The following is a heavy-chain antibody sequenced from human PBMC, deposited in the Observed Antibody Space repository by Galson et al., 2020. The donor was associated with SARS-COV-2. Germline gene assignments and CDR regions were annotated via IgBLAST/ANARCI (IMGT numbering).Heavy chain of an antibody. Sequence: SETLSLTCAVSGYSISSGYYWGWIRQPPGKGLEWIGSIYHSGSTYYNPSLKSRVTISVDTSKNQFSLKLSSVTAADTAVYYCARNHQWLVRAFDIWGQGTMVTVSS. D-gene: IGHD6-19*01. CDR1: GYSISSGYY. V-gene: IGHV4-38-2*01. CDR2: IYHSGST. CDR3: ARNHQWLVRAFDI. J-gene: IGHJ3*02.